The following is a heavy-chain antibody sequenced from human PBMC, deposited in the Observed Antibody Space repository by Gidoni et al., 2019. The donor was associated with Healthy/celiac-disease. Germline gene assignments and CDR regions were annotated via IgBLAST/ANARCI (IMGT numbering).Heavy chain of an antibody. CDR1: GFTFSRYS. V-gene: IGHV3-48*01. J-gene: IGHJ6*02. Sequence: EVQLVESGGVLVQPGGSLRLSCPASGFTFSRYSMHWVRQAPGKGLEWVSYISSSSSTIYYADSVKGRFTISRDNAKNSLYLQMNSLRAEDTAVYYCARDGDYYGSGSHKSYGMDVWGQGTTVTVSS. D-gene: IGHD3-10*01. CDR2: ISSSSSTI. CDR3: ARDGDYYGSGSHKSYGMDV.